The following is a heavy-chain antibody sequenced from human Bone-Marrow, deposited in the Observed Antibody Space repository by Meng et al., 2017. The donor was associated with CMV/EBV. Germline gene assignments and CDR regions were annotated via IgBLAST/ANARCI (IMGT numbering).Heavy chain of an antibody. CDR3: ARGCRGSYPLVDY. V-gene: IGHV1-2*02. J-gene: IGHJ4*02. CDR2: INPNSGGT. Sequence: VRVVTSGEEVKKPGASVKGSCKSSGYTFTGYYMHWVRQAPGQGLEWMGWINPNSGGTNYAQKFQGRVTMTRDTSISTAYMELSRLRSDDTAVYYCARGCRGSYPLVDYWGQGTLVTVSS. CDR1: GYTFTGYY. D-gene: IGHD1-26*01.